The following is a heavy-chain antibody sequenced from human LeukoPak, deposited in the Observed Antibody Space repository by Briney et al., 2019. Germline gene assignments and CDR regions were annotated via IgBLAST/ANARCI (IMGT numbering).Heavy chain of an antibody. Sequence: SETLSLTCTVSGGSISSSSYYWGWIRQPPGKGLEWIGSIYYSGSTYYNPSLKSRVTISVDTSKNQFSLKLSSVTAADTAVYYCARESGSYVPAYYYYMDVWGKGTTVTVSS. CDR1: GGSISSSSYY. J-gene: IGHJ6*03. CDR3: ARESGSYVPAYYYYMDV. CDR2: IYYSGST. D-gene: IGHD1-26*01. V-gene: IGHV4-39*07.